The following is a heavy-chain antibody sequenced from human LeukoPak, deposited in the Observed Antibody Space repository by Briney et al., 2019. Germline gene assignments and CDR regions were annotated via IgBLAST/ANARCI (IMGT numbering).Heavy chain of an antibody. CDR1: GGSISSYY. CDR2: IYYSGST. J-gene: IGHJ3*02. CDR3: ATVTGDNDAFDI. V-gene: IGHV4-59*01. Sequence: PSETLSLTCTVSGGSISSYYWSWIRQPPGKGLEWIGYIYYSGSTNYNPSLKSRVTISVDTSKNQFSLKLSSVTAADTAVYYCATVTGDNDAFDIWGQGTMVTASS. D-gene: IGHD7-27*01.